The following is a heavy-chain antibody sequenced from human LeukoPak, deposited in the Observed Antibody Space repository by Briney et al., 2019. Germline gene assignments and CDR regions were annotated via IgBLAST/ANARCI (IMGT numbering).Heavy chain of an antibody. CDR3: ANSRGAPPY. V-gene: IGHV3-7*03. CDR1: GFTFSTYW. CDR2: IKQDGSKK. J-gene: IGHJ4*02. D-gene: IGHD1-26*01. Sequence: GGSLRLSCAASGFTFSTYWMSWVRQAPGKGLEWVANIKQDGSKKYYVDSVKGRFTISRDNAKNSLYLQTNSLRAEDTAVYYCANSRGAPPYWGQGTLVTVSS.